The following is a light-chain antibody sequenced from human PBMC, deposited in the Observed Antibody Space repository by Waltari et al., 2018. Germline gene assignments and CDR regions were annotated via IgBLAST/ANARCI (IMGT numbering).Light chain of an antibody. V-gene: IGKV3-15*01. CDR1: QCIATN. Sequence: EVVMTQSPATLSVSPGERASLPCRASQCIATNLAWYQQKPGQSPRLLVYDASTRAPSIPARFRGSGSGTEFTLTISSLQSEDSAVYYCQQYNRWPPITFGQGTRLEIK. CDR3: QQYNRWPPIT. CDR2: DAS. J-gene: IGKJ5*01.